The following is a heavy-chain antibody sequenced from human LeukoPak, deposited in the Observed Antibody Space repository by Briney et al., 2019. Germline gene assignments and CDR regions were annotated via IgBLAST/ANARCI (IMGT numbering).Heavy chain of an antibody. D-gene: IGHD2-15*01. J-gene: IGHJ4*02. CDR3: AKDKAPSYCSGGSCLVWIFDY. CDR1: GFTFDDYA. CDR2: ISWDGGST. Sequence: GGSLRLSCAASGFTFDDYAMHWVRQAPGKGLEWVSLISWDGGSTYYADSVKGRFTISRDNSKNSLYLQMNSLRAEDTALYYCAKDKAPSYCSGGSCLVWIFDYWGQGTLVTVSS. V-gene: IGHV3-43D*03.